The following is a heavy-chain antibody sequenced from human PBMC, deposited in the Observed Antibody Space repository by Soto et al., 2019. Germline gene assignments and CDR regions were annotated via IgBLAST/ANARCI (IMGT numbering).Heavy chain of an antibody. V-gene: IGHV4-59*01. J-gene: IGHJ6*02. Sequence: SETLSLTCTVPGDSIRSYYWTWIRQPPGKGLELIGYIYYSGSTRYNPSLKSRVTISVDMSKNQFSLKLSSVIAADTAVYYCARAYGGFDNGLDVWGQGTAVTVSS. CDR2: IYYSGST. D-gene: IGHD5-12*01. CDR1: GDSIRSYY. CDR3: ARAYGGFDNGLDV.